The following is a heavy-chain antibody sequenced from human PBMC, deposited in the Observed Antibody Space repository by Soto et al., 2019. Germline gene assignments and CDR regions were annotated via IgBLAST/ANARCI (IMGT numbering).Heavy chain of an antibody. CDR1: GYTFTSYA. CDR3: ARDCGSPDCHATVPNFDS. D-gene: IGHD2-2*01. CDR2: VNAGNSET. J-gene: IGHJ4*02. V-gene: IGHV1-3*01. Sequence: QVHLVQSGAEVKRPGASVRVSCEGSGYTFTSYAIHWVRQAPGQRLEWMGWVNAGNSETRYSEKFQGRVTITRDTSASTAYLELSSLRSEDTAVYYCARDCGSPDCHATVPNFDSWGQGTLVTVSS.